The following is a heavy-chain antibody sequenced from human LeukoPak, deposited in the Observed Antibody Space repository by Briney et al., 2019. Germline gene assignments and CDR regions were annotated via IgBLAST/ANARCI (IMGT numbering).Heavy chain of an antibody. Sequence: ASVKVSCKAPGYTFTSYDINWVRQATGQGLEWMGWMNPNSGNTGYAQKFQGRVTMTRNTSISTAYMELSSLRSEDTAVYYCAVYYYGSGSYKFDYWGQGTLVTVSS. CDR3: AVYYYGSGSYKFDY. CDR2: MNPNSGNT. V-gene: IGHV1-8*01. CDR1: GYTFTSYD. J-gene: IGHJ4*02. D-gene: IGHD3-10*01.